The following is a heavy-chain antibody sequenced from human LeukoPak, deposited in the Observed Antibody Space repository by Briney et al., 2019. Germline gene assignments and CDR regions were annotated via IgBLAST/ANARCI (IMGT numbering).Heavy chain of an antibody. J-gene: IGHJ6*03. Sequence: PSETLSLTCAVYGGSFSGYYWSWIRQPPGKGLEWIGEIYHSGSTNYNPSLKSRVTISVDKSKNQFSLKLSSVTAADTAVYYCARDYYGSGSPYYYYYMDVWGKGTTVTISS. CDR2: IYHSGST. CDR3: ARDYYGSGSPYYYYYMDV. CDR1: GGSFSGYY. V-gene: IGHV4-34*01. D-gene: IGHD3-10*01.